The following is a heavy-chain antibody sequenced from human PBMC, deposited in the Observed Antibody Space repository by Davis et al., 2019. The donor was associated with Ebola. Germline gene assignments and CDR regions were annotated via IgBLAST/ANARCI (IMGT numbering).Heavy chain of an antibody. CDR2: FDPVDGAI. Sequence: AASVKVSCKVSRYTLVELSMHWVRQSPGKGLEWMGGFDPVDGAIVHAQKFQGRVTMTRDTSTSTVYMELSSLRSEDTAVYYCARAYIGGVIALFDYWGQGTLVTVSS. V-gene: IGHV1-24*01. D-gene: IGHD3-16*02. CDR3: ARAYIGGVIALFDY. CDR1: RYTLVELS. J-gene: IGHJ4*02.